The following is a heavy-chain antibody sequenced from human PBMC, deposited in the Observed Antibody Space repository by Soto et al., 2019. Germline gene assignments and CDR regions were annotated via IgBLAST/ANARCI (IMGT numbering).Heavy chain of an antibody. V-gene: IGHV4-39*01. CDR3: ARPGGLDYYYYMDV. D-gene: IGHD3-10*01. J-gene: IGHJ6*03. CDR1: AGSISRSSSD. CDR2: IYYSGST. Sequence: SETLSLTCTVSAGSISRSSSDWGWIRQPPGKGLEWIGSIYYSGSTYYNPSLKSRVTISVDTSKNQFSLKLSSVTAADTAVYYCARPGGLDYYYYMDVWGKGTTVTVSS.